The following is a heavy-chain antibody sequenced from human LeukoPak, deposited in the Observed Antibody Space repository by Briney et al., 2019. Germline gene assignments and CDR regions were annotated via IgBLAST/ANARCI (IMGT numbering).Heavy chain of an antibody. Sequence: GESLKISCKGSGYSFTNYWISWVRHMPGKGLEWMGRIDPSDSYADYSPSFQGRVTISADKSISTAYLQWSSLKASDTAMYFCARHVPLLYHEEWGQGTLVTVSS. V-gene: IGHV5-10-1*01. CDR1: GYSFTNYW. CDR2: IDPSDSYA. D-gene: IGHD3-3*01. CDR3: ARHVPLLYHEE. J-gene: IGHJ4*02.